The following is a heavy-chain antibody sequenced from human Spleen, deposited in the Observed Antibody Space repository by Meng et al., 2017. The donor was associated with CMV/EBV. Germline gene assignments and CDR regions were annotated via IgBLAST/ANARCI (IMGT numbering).Heavy chain of an antibody. CDR1: GYTFTGYH. CDR2: INPNSGGT. D-gene: IGHD6-19*01. V-gene: IGHV1-2*02. J-gene: IGHJ4*02. Sequence: ASVKVSCKASGYTFTGYHMHWVRQAPGQGLEWMGWINPNSGGTNYAQKFQGRVTMTRDTSISTAYMELNKLRSDDTAIYYCARGGLIAVAGHDYWGQGTLVTVSS. CDR3: ARGGLIAVAGHDY.